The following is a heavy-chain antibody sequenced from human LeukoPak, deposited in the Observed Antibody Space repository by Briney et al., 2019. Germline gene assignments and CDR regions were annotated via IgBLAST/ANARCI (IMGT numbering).Heavy chain of an antibody. CDR3: ARGRYSGYDYFSWYFDL. J-gene: IGHJ2*01. CDR2: INHSGST. V-gene: IGHV4-34*01. D-gene: IGHD5-12*01. CDR1: GGSFSGYY. Sequence: SETLSLICAVYGGSFSGYYWSWIRQPPGKGLEWIGEINHSGSTNYNPSLKSRVTISVDTSKNQFSLKLSSVTAADTAVYYCARGRYSGYDYFSWYFDLWGRGTLVTVSS.